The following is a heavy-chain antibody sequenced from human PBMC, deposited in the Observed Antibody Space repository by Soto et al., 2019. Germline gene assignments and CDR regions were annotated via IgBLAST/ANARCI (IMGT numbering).Heavy chain of an antibody. CDR3: AKDPPSERMQPDYGMDV. J-gene: IGHJ6*02. D-gene: IGHD6-13*01. CDR1: GFTFDSCV. Sequence: PGGSLRLSCAASGFTFDSCVTSWVRQAPGKGLEWLSLISGSGRYTDYADSVKGRFTISRDNSKNTLYLQMNSLRVEDTAVYYCAKDPPSERMQPDYGMDVWGQGTTVTVSS. V-gene: IGHV3-23*01. CDR2: ISGSGRYT.